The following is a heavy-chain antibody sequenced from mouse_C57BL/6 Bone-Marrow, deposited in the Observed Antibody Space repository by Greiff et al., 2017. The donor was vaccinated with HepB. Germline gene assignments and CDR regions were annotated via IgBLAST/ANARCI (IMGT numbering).Heavy chain of an antibody. CDR2: INPSSGYT. CDR3: ARAPYGNYPYYYAMDY. D-gene: IGHD2-1*01. J-gene: IGHJ4*01. V-gene: IGHV1-4*01. CDR1: GYTFTSYT. Sequence: LQESGAELARPGASVKMSCKASGYTFTSYTMHWVKQRPGQGLEWIGYINPSSGYTKNNQKFKDKATLTADKSSSTAYMQLSSLTSEDSAVYYCARAPYGNYPYYYAMDYWGQGTSVTVSS.